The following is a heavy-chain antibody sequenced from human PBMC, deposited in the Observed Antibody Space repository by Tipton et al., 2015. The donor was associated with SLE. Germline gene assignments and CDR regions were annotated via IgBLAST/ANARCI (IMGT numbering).Heavy chain of an antibody. V-gene: IGHV4-31*03. D-gene: IGHD4-23*01. CDR1: GVSITSGGYY. CDR2: VYYNVRT. J-gene: IGHJ3*01. Sequence: TLSLTCNVSGVSITSGGYYWSWIRQRPGTGPERIGTVYYNVRTYDNPSLKSRMTMSLDTSKNQLSLNLSSMTAADTAVYFCARAGGNSLALHVWGQGTMVTVSS. CDR3: ARAGGNSLALHV.